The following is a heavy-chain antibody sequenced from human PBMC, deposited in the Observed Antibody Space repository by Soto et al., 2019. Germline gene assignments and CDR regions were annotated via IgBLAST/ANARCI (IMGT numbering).Heavy chain of an antibody. V-gene: IGHV3-30*18. CDR3: AKDQGVGGTLGLFDY. Sequence: PGGSLRLSCAASGFTFSSYGMHWVRQAPGKGLEWVAIISYDGSNKYYADSVKGRFTISRDTSKNTLFLQMNSLRAEDTALYYCAKDQGVGGTLGLFDYWGLGTLVTVSS. CDR1: GFTFSSYG. J-gene: IGHJ4*02. D-gene: IGHD1-26*01. CDR2: ISYDGSNK.